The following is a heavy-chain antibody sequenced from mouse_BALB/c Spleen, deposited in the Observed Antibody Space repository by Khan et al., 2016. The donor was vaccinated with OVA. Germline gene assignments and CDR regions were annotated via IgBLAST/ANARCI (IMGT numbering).Heavy chain of an antibody. Sequence: VQLQQSGAELMKPGASVKISCKATGYTFSSYWIEWVKQRPGHGLEWIGEILPGSGRNNYNEKFKGKATFTADTSSNTAYMQLSSLTSEDSAVCYCARGNDYGSSSWFGYWGQGTLVTVSA. V-gene: IGHV1-9*01. CDR2: ILPGSGRN. J-gene: IGHJ3*01. CDR3: ARGNDYGSSSWFGY. D-gene: IGHD1-1*01. CDR1: GYTFSSYW.